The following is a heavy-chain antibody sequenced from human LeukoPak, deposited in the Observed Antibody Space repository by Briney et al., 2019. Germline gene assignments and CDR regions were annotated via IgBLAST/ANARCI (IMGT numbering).Heavy chain of an antibody. CDR3: ARGNGGLLD. CDR1: GATISYHD. D-gene: IGHD2-8*02. CDR2: IVNSGST. Sequence: SETLSLTCTVSGATISYHDWNWVRQPPGKGLEWIGSIVNSGSTNYNPSLKSRVTISVDTSQNHCSLKLTSVTSADTAVYYCARGNGGLLDWGQGTLVTVSS. V-gene: IGHV4-59*11. J-gene: IGHJ4*02.